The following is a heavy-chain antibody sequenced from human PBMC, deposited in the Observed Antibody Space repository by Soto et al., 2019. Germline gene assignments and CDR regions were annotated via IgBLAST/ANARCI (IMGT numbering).Heavy chain of an antibody. CDR2: INPNSGGT. Sequence: QVQLVQSGAGVRKPGASVKVSCKASGYTFSDYYIHWVRQAPGQGLEWMGWINPNSGGTKYAPKFQGGVTMTRGTSITTAYMELSRLRSGDTALYYCAREPATAKPEGVDFWGQGTLVTVSS. J-gene: IGHJ4*02. D-gene: IGHD1-1*01. V-gene: IGHV1-2*02. CDR1: GYTFSDYY. CDR3: AREPATAKPEGVDF.